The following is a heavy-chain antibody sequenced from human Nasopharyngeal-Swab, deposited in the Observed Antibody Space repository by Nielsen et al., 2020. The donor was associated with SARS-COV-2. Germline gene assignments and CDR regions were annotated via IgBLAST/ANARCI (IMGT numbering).Heavy chain of an antibody. CDR2: ISYDGSNK. CDR1: GFTFSSYA. D-gene: IGHD3-22*01. Sequence: GESLKISCAASGFTFSSYAMHWVRQAPGKGLEWVAVISYDGSNKYYADSVKGRFTISRDNSKNTLYLQMNSLRAEDTAVYYCARYYDSSGCLDYWGQGTLVTVSS. CDR3: ARYYDSSGCLDY. J-gene: IGHJ4*02. V-gene: IGHV3-30-3*01.